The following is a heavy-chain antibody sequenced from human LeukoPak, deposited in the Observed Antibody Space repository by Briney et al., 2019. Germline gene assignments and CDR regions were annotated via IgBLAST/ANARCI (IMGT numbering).Heavy chain of an antibody. D-gene: IGHD3-22*01. CDR1: GFTFSSYS. V-gene: IGHV3-21*01. J-gene: IGHJ4*02. Sequence: GGSLRLSCAASGFTFSSYSMNWVRQAPGKGLEWVSSISSSSSYIYYADSVKGRFTISRDNAKNSLYLQMNSLRAEDTAVYYCARGSVVVVITAADYWGQGTLVTVSS. CDR2: ISSSSSYI. CDR3: ARGSVVVVITAADY.